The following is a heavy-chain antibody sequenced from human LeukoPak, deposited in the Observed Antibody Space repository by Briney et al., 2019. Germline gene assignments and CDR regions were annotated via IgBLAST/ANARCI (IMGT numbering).Heavy chain of an antibody. Sequence: ASVKVSCKASGYTFTSYGISWVRQAPGQGLEWMGWISAYNGNTNYAQKFQGRVNMTRDTSTNTMYMEVSSLRSDDTAVYYCATDGDYWGQGTLVTVSS. V-gene: IGHV1-18*01. CDR3: ATDGDY. CDR2: ISAYNGNT. CDR1: GYTFTSYG. J-gene: IGHJ4*02.